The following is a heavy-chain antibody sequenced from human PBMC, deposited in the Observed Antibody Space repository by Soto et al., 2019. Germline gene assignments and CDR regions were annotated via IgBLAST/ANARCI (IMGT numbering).Heavy chain of an antibody. D-gene: IGHD4-17*01. CDR2: IYWDDDK. Sequence: QITLKESGPTLVKPTQTLTLTCTFSGFSLTTRGMGVGWIRQPPGKALEWLALIYWDDDKSYSPSLRSRLTIXKXXXXXXXXXXXXXXXXXXXXXXXXAHRRSFGDLDYWGQGTLVTVSS. J-gene: IGHJ4*02. CDR1: GFSLTTRGMG. V-gene: IGHV2-5*02. CDR3: AHRRSFGDLDY.